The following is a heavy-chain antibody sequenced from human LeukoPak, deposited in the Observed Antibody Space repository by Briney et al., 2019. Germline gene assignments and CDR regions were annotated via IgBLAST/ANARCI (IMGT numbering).Heavy chain of an antibody. Sequence: GGSLGLSCAASGFTFGSYWMSWVRQAPGKGLEWVANIKQDGSEKYYVDSVKGRFTISRDNAKNSLYLQMNSLRAEDTAVYYCARDGYCTNGVCSKDLDYWGQGTLVTVSS. V-gene: IGHV3-7*01. CDR3: ARDGYCTNGVCSKDLDY. D-gene: IGHD2-8*01. CDR2: IKQDGSEK. J-gene: IGHJ4*02. CDR1: GFTFGSYW.